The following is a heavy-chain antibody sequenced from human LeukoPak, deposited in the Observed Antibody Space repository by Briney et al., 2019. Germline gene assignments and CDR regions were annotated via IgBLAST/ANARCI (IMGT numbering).Heavy chain of an antibody. CDR1: GGSISGTSYY. CDR2: IYYGGKT. Sequence: SETLSLTCTVSGGSISGTSYYWGWIRQPPGKGLEWIESIYYGGKTYYTPSLKSRVIISVDTSKNQFSLKVSSVIAADTAVYYCAREEYYYYMDVWGKGTTVTVSS. CDR3: AREEYYYYMDV. V-gene: IGHV4-39*07. J-gene: IGHJ6*03.